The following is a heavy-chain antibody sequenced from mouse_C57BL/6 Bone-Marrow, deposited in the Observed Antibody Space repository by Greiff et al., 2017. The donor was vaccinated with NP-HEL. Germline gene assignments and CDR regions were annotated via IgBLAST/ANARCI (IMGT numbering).Heavy chain of an antibody. CDR1: GYAFTNYL. J-gene: IGHJ4*01. D-gene: IGHD2-10*01. CDR2: INPGSGGT. Sequence: QVQLQQSGAELVRPGTSVKVSCKASGYAFTNYLIEWVKQRPGQGLEWIGVINPGSGGTNYNEKFKGKATLTADKSSSTAYMQLSSLTSEDSAVYFCASPYSERDYAMDYWGQGTSVTVSS. CDR3: ASPYSERDYAMDY. V-gene: IGHV1-54*01.